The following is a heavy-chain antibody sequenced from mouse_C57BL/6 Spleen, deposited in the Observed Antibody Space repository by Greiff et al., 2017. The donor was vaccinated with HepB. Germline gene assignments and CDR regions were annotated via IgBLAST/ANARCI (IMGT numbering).Heavy chain of an antibody. CDR2: TNPTNGRT. CDR3: ARIKKIVATYFDY. D-gene: IGHD1-1*01. V-gene: IGHV1S81*02. J-gene: IGHJ2*01. CDR1: GYTFTSYW. Sequence: QVQLQQSGAELVKAGASVKMSCKASGYTFTSYWMHWVKQRLGQGLEWFAETNPTNGRTYYNEKFKSKATRTVDKSSSTAYMLLSGPTFEDSAVYDCARIKKIVATYFDYWGQGTTLVVSS.